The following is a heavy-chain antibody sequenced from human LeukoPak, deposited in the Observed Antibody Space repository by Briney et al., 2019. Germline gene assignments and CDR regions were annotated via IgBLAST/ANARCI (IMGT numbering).Heavy chain of an antibody. CDR3: ARSPDSSDYYFYFDY. D-gene: IGHD3-22*01. Sequence: SETLSLTCTVSGGSISPYYWSWIRQPPGKGLEWVGYVDYRGTTNYNPSLKSRVTISVDTSKNQFSLRVTSVTAADTAVYYCARSPDSSDYYFYFDYWGQGTLVPVSS. CDR1: GGSISPYY. CDR2: VDYRGTT. V-gene: IGHV4-59*08. J-gene: IGHJ4*02.